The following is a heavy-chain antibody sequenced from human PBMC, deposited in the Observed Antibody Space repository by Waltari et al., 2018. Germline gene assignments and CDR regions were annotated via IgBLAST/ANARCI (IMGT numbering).Heavy chain of an antibody. V-gene: IGHV4-4*07. Sequence: QVQLQESGPGLVKPSETLSLTCTVSGGSISSYSWNWIRQPAGKGLEWIGRIRTSGGTDYSTSLKSRVTVSKDTSKNQVSLRLTSVTAADSAMYYCASHDFSKSAVGYWGQGTLVTVSS. CDR3: ASHDFSKSAVGY. J-gene: IGHJ4*02. CDR2: IRTSGGT. CDR1: GGSISSYS. D-gene: IGHD4-4*01.